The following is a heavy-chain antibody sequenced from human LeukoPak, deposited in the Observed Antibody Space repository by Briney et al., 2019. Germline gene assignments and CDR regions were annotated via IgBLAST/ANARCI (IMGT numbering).Heavy chain of an antibody. D-gene: IGHD5-24*01. Sequence: PSETLSLTCAVYGGSFSGYYWSWIRQPPGKGLEWIGEINHSGSTNYNPSLKSRVTISVDTSKNQFSLKLSSVTAADTAVYYCARVGASWLQLKAFDIWGQGTMVTVSS. CDR3: ARVGASWLQLKAFDI. CDR2: INHSGST. V-gene: IGHV4-34*01. CDR1: GGSFSGYY. J-gene: IGHJ3*02.